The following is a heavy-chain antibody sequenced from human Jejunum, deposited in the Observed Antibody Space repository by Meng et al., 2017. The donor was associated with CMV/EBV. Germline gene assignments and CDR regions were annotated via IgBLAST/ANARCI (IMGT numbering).Heavy chain of an antibody. V-gene: IGHV1-18*01. CDR1: GYTLTTFG. D-gene: IGHD2-2*01. CDR2: IGTYNGNT. Sequence: VQLVQSGVGVKKPGASVEVSCKASGYTLTTFGINWVRQAPGQGLEWMGWIGTYNGNTSYTQMLQDRVTMTTDTSTSTAYVELRSLRSDDTAVYYCARARLGGYCSSTSCADNWFDPWGQGTLVTVSS. J-gene: IGHJ5*02. CDR3: ARARLGGYCSSTSCADNWFDP.